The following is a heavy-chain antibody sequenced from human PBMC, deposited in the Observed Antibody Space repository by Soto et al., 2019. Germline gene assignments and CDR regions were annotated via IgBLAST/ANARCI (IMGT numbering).Heavy chain of an antibody. V-gene: IGHV3-23*01. J-gene: IGHJ3*02. D-gene: IGHD2-2*01. Sequence: HPGGSLRLSCAASGFTFSSYAMSWVRQAPGKGLEWVSAISGSGGSTYYADSVKGRFTISRDNSKNTLYLQMNSLRAEDTAVYYCAKRTGYCSSTSCRGAFDIWGQGTMVTVSS. CDR3: AKRTGYCSSTSCRGAFDI. CDR1: GFTFSSYA. CDR2: ISGSGGST.